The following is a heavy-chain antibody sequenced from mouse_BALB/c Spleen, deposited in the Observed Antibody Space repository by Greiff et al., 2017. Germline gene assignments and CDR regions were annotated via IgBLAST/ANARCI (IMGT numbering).Heavy chain of an antibody. V-gene: IGHV2-6-4*01. D-gene: IGHD2-1*01. J-gene: IGHJ3*01. CDR1: GFSLSRYS. CDR3: ARSYGNYRTPAWFAY. CDR2: IWGGGST. Sequence: QVQLKESGPGLVAPSQSLSITCTVSGFSLSRYSVHWVRQPPGKGLEWLGMIWGGGSTDYNSALKSRLSISKDNSKSQVFLKMNSLQTDDTAMYYCARSYGNYRTPAWFAYWGQGTLVTVSA.